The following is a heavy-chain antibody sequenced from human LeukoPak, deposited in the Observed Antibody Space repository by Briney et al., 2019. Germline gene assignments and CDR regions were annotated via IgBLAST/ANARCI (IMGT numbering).Heavy chain of an antibody. CDR3: ARDRHYYGSGSYYHYYYYYGMDV. V-gene: IGHV1-69*04. CDR2: IIPILGIA. Sequence: SVKVSCKASGGTFSSYAISWVRQAPGQGLEWMGRIIPILGIANYAQKFQGRVTITADESTSTAYMELSSLRSEDTAVYYCARDRHYYGSGSYYHYYYYYGMDVWGQGTTVTVSS. D-gene: IGHD3-10*01. J-gene: IGHJ6*02. CDR1: GGTFSSYA.